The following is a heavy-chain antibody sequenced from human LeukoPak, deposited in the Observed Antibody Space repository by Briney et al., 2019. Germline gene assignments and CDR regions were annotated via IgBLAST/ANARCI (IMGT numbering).Heavy chain of an antibody. CDR1: GFTFSSYA. Sequence: PGGSLRLSCAASGFTFSSYAMSWVRQAPGKGLEWVSAISGSGGSTYYADSVKGRFTISRDNSKNTLYLQMNSLRAEDTAVYYCAKDGSNYDFWSGYYLGDAFDIWDQGTMVTVSS. D-gene: IGHD3-3*01. J-gene: IGHJ3*02. V-gene: IGHV3-23*01. CDR2: ISGSGGST. CDR3: AKDGSNYDFWSGYYLGDAFDI.